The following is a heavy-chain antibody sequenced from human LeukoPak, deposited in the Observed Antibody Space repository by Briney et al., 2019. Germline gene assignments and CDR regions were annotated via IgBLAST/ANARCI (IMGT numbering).Heavy chain of an antibody. D-gene: IGHD6-19*01. CDR1: GFTFSSYA. Sequence: PGGSLRLSCAASGFTFSSYAMHWVRQAPGKGLEWVALIPYDGGNKYSADSVKGRFTISRDNSKNTLYLQMNSLRAEDTSVYYCARGARGSGWRVFDYWGQGTLVTVSS. V-gene: IGHV3-30*04. J-gene: IGHJ4*02. CDR2: IPYDGGNK. CDR3: ARGARGSGWRVFDY.